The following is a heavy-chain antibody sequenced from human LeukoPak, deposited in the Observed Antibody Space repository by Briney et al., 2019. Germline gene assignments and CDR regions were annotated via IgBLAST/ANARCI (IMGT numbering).Heavy chain of an antibody. V-gene: IGHV3-23*01. J-gene: IGHJ6*02. CDR1: GFTFSSYA. D-gene: IGHD3-10*01. CDR2: ISGSDGST. CDR3: AKDLWGGDDV. Sequence: GGSLRLSCAASGFTFSSYAMIWVRQAPGKGLEWVSAISGSDGSTYYADSVKGRLTISRDNSKNTLYLQMNSLRAEDTAVYYCAKDLWGGDDVWGQGTTVTVSS.